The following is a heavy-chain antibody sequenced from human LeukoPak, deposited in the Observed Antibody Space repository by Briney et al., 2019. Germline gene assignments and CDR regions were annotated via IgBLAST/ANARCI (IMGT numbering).Heavy chain of an antibody. CDR2: IYPSDSDP. CDR1: GYSFTNYW. V-gene: IGHV5-51*01. CDR3: ASHDYGDYGTFKY. D-gene: IGHD4-17*01. J-gene: IGHJ4*02. Sequence: RGESLKISCKGSGYSFTNYWIGWVRQMPGKGLEWMGIIYPSDSDPRYSPSFRGQVTISADKSISTAYLQWSSLKASDTAMYYCASHDYGDYGTFKYWGQGTLVTVSS.